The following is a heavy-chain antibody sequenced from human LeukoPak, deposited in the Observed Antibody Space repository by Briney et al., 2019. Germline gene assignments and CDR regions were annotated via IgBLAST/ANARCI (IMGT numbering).Heavy chain of an antibody. D-gene: IGHD3-10*01. CDR1: GFTFSSYW. CDR3: ARINMVRGVIFWFDP. V-gene: IGHV3-7*01. CDR2: IKQDGSEK. Sequence: GGSLRLSCAASGFTFSSYWMSWVRQAPGKGLEWVANIKQDGSEKYYVDSVKGRFTISRENAKNSLYLKMNSLRAEDTAVYYCARINMVRGVIFWFDPWGQGTLVTVSS. J-gene: IGHJ5*02.